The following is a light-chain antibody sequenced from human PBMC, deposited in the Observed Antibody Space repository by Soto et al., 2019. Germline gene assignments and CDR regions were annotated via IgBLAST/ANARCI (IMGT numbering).Light chain of an antibody. CDR1: HIGSET. J-gene: IGLJ1*01. Sequence: SYELAQPPSVSVAPGQTARISYGGKHIGSETVHWYQQQPGQAPVLVVYDDKDRPSGIPERFSGSKSGNTATLTISRVEAGDEADYYCQVWDPTSDHLYVFGTGTKVTVL. CDR3: QVWDPTSDHLYV. CDR2: DDK. V-gene: IGLV3-21*02.